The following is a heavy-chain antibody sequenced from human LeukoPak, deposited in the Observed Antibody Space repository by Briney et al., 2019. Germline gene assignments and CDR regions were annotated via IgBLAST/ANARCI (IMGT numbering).Heavy chain of an antibody. CDR3: PRDNDAGANCCDL. V-gene: IGHV1-69*05. CDR2: IIPIFGTA. Sequence: GASVKVSCKASGGTFISYAILGVRQAPGQGLEWMGGIIPIFGTANYAQKFQGRVTITTDESTSTAYGELSILRSEETAVYYCPRDNDAGANCCDLWGRGTRVRVS. J-gene: IGHJ5*02. CDR1: GGTFISYA. D-gene: IGHD1-1*01.